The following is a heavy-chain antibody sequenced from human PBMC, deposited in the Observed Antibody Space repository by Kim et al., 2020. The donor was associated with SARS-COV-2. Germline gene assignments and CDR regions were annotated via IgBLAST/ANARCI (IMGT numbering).Heavy chain of an antibody. CDR3: AKDQTPGRKWELLPTPFDY. J-gene: IGHJ4*02. CDR2: ISGSGGST. V-gene: IGHV3-23*01. D-gene: IGHD1-26*01. Sequence: GGSLRLSCAASGFTFSSYAMSWVRQAPGKGLEWVSAISGSGGSTYYADSVKGRFTISRDNSKNTLYLQMNSLRAEDTAVYYCAKDQTPGRKWELLPTPFDYWGQGTLVTVSS. CDR1: GFTFSSYA.